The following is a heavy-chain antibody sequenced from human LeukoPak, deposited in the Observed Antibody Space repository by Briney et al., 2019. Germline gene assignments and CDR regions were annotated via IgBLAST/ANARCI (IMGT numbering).Heavy chain of an antibody. V-gene: IGHV3-23*01. D-gene: IGHD6-19*01. CDR2: ISGSGDST. CDR1: GFTFSTYA. Sequence: GGSLRLSCAASGFTFSTYAVNWVRQAPGKGLEWVSTISGSGDSTYYADSVKGRFTISRDNSKNTLYLQMNSLRAEDTAVYHCAKALIAVAGSFDYWGQGTLVTVSS. CDR3: AKALIAVAGSFDY. J-gene: IGHJ4*02.